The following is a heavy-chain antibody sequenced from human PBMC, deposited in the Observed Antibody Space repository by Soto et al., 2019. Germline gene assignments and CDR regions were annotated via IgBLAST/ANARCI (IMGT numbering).Heavy chain of an antibody. CDR3: ARYYDFWSGSGPYYYYGMDV. D-gene: IGHD3-3*01. V-gene: IGHV4-61*08. J-gene: IGHJ6*02. CDR1: GGSFSVGGYY. Sequence: ETLSLTCTVSGGSFSVGGYYWSWIREHPGKGLEWIGEIYHSGSTNYNPSLKSRVTISVDKSKNQFSLKLSSVTAADTAVYYCARYYDFWSGSGPYYYYGMDVWGQGTTVTVSS. CDR2: IYHSGST.